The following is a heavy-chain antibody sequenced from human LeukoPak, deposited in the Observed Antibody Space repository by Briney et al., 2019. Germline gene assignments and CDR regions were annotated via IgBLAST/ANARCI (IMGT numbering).Heavy chain of an antibody. V-gene: IGHV3-23*01. D-gene: IGHD2-2*01. Sequence: GGSLRLSCAASGFTLSNYAMSWVRQAPGKGLEWVSGITGSGDSTYYPDSVKGRFTISRDNSKITLYLQMNRLRAEDTAVYYCAKVKVPAASYYYYAMDVWGQGTTVTVSS. CDR1: GFTLSNYA. J-gene: IGHJ6*02. CDR3: AKVKVPAASYYYYAMDV. CDR2: ITGSGDST.